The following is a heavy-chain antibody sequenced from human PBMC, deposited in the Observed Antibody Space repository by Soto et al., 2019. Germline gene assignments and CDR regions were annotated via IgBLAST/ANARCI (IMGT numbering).Heavy chain of an antibody. CDR2: ISYDGSNK. CDR1: GFTFSSYG. Sequence: PGGSLRLSCAASGFTFSSYGMHWVRQAPGKGLEWVVVISYDGSNKYYADSVKGRFTISRDNSKNTLYLQMNSLRAEDTAVYYCAKNLSRGYSSPPGGMAVWGQGTTVTVSS. J-gene: IGHJ6*02. CDR3: AKNLSRGYSSPPGGMAV. V-gene: IGHV3-30*18. D-gene: IGHD6-13*01.